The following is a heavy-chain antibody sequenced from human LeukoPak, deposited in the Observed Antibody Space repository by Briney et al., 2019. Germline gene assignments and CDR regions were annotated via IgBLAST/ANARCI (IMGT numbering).Heavy chain of an antibody. V-gene: IGHV3-23*01. J-gene: IGHJ4*02. CDR1: GFTFSRYA. CDR3: AKGGITMIAVVIQYYFDY. D-gene: IGHD3-22*01. CDR2: ISGSGGST. Sequence: GGSLRLSCAASGFTFSRYAMSWVRQAPGKGLEWVSDISGSGGSTYYADSVKGRFTISRDNSKNTLYMQMNSLRAEDTAVYYCAKGGITMIAVVIQYYFDYWGQGTLVTVSS.